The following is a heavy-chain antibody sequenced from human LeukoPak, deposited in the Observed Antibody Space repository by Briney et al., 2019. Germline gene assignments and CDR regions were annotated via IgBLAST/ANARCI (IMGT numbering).Heavy chain of an antibody. CDR2: INHSGGT. CDR1: GGSFSGYY. CDR3: ARRGVVVVVAARSRGAFDI. V-gene: IGHV4-34*01. Sequence: PSETLSLTCAVYGGSFSGYYWSWIRQPPGKGLEWIGEINHSGGTNYNPSLKSRVTISVDTSKNQFSLKLSSVTAADTAVYYCARRGVVVVVAARSRGAFDIWGQGTMVTVSS. D-gene: IGHD2-15*01. J-gene: IGHJ3*02.